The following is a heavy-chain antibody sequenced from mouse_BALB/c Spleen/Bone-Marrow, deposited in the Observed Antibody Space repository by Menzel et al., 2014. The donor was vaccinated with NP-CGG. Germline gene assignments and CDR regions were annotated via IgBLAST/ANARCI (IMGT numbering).Heavy chain of an antibody. CDR3: TRLTYYGLTDY. D-gene: IGHD1-2*01. CDR1: GFDFSRYW. V-gene: IGHV4-1*02. CDR2: INPESSTI. J-gene: IGHJ2*01. Sequence: EVQVVESGGGLVQPGGSLKLSCTASGFDFSRYWMSWVRQAPGKGLQWIGEINPESSTINYTPSLKDKLIISRDNAKNTLYLQMSKVRSEDTALYYCTRLTYYGLTDYWGQGTTLTVSS.